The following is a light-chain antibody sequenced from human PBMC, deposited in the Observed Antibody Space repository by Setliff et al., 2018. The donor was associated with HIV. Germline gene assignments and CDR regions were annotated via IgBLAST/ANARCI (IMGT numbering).Light chain of an antibody. CDR3: SSYTSSSTPDV. J-gene: IGLJ1*01. CDR2: DVS. Sequence: QSALAQPASVSGSPGQSITISCTGTSSDVGGYNYVSWYQQHPGKAPKLMIYDVSNRPSGVSNRFSGSKSGNTASLTISGLQAEDEADYYCSSYTSSSTPDVFGTRTKGTVL. V-gene: IGLV2-14*03. CDR1: SSDVGGYNY.